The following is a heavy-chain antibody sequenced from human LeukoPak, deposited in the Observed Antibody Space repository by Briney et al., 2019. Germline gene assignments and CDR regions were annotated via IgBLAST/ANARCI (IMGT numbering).Heavy chain of an antibody. V-gene: IGHV4-59*01. CDR1: GGSISNYY. CDR2: IDYSGST. Sequence: SETLSLTCTASGGSISNYYWSWIRQPPGKGLEWIGYIDYSGSTNYNPSLKSRVTISIATSKNQFSLKLSSVTAADTAVYYCARLTGYCSASSCYSLWFDPWGPGTLVPVSS. J-gene: IGHJ5*02. D-gene: IGHD2-15*01. CDR3: ARLTGYCSASSCYSLWFDP.